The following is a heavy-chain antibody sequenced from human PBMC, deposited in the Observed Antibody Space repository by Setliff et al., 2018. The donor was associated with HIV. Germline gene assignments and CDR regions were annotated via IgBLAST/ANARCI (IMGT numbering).Heavy chain of an antibody. CDR3: ARGGFKWSGSYADY. CDR2: IKHSGST. D-gene: IGHD1-26*01. V-gene: IGHV4-34*01. CDR1: GGSFSDYY. Sequence: KPSETLSLTCAVHGGSFSDYYWTWIRQPPGKGLEWIGEIKHSGSTNYNPSLKSRVTISVDTAKNQFSLNLTSVTAPDTAVYYCARGGFKWSGSYADYWGQGTLVTVSS. J-gene: IGHJ4*02.